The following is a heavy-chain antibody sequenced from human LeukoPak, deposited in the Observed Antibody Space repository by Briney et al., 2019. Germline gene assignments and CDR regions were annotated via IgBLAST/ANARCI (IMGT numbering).Heavy chain of an antibody. CDR2: ISAYNSNT. D-gene: IGHD2-2*02. Sequence: ASVKVSCKASGYTFTSYGISWVRRAPGQGLEWMGWISAYNSNTNYAQKLQGRVTMTTDTSTSTAYMELRSLRSDDTAVYYCARDGGFPAAAIRYPWGYWGQGTLVTVSS. J-gene: IGHJ4*02. CDR3: ARDGGFPAAAIRYPWGY. V-gene: IGHV1-18*01. CDR1: GYTFTSYG.